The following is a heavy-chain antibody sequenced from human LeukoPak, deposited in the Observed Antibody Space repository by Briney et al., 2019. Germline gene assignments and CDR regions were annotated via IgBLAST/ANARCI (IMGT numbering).Heavy chain of an antibody. CDR3: AREGGSNYQNWFDP. D-gene: IGHD4-11*01. J-gene: IGHJ5*02. Sequence: RSETLSLTCTVSGYSISSGYYWGWIRQPPGKGLEWIGSIYQSGSTSYNPSLKSRVTISVDTSKNQFSLKLSSVTAADTAVYYCAREGGSNYQNWFDPWGQGTLVTVSS. CDR1: GYSISSGYY. V-gene: IGHV4-38-2*02. CDR2: IYQSGST.